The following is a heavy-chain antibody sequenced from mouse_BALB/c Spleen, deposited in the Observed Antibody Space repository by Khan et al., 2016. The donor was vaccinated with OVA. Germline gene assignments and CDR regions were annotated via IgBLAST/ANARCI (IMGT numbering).Heavy chain of an antibody. J-gene: IGHJ3*01. Sequence: VQLQESGPGLVAPSQSLSMTCTVSGIPLSCYGVSWVRQPPGKGLEWLGVVWGDGTTNYHSALKSRLSISKDSSESQVFLKLNSLQPDDTATYYCAIIYYGLAWFTYWGQGTLVTVSA. CDR1: GIPLSCYG. CDR2: VWGDGTT. V-gene: IGHV2-3*01. D-gene: IGHD1-2*01. CDR3: AIIYYGLAWFTY.